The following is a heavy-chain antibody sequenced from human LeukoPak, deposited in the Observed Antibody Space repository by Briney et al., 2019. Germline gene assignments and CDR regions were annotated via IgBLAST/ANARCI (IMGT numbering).Heavy chain of an antibody. Sequence: SETLSLTCTVSGGSISSYYWSWIRQPPGKGLEWIGYIYYSGSTNYNPSLKSRVTISVDTSKNQFSLKLSSVTAADTAVYYCARGAQSGSYYWFDPWGQGTLVTVSS. V-gene: IGHV4-59*12. CDR2: IYYSGST. CDR1: GGSISSYY. J-gene: IGHJ5*02. CDR3: ARGAQSGSYYWFDP. D-gene: IGHD1-26*01.